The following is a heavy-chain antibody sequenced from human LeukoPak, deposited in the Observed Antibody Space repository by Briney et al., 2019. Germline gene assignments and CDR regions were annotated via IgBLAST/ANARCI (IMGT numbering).Heavy chain of an antibody. CDR3: ARDGVLVVPDISWDNYHYGMDV. J-gene: IGHJ6*02. D-gene: IGHD2-8*02. Sequence: GGSLRLSCAASGFSFKTSDMNWVRQAPGKGLEWVSFINTSGSTTYYADSVKGRFTISRDNAKNSLYLQMNSLRAEDTAVYFCARDGVLVVPDISWDNYHYGMDVWGQGTTVTVSS. CDR2: INTSGSTT. CDR1: GFSFKTSD. V-gene: IGHV3-48*03.